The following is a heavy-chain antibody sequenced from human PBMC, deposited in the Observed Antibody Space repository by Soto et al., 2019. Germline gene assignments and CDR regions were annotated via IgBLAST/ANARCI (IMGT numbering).Heavy chain of an antibody. D-gene: IGHD3-10*01. CDR1: GFTFSIYD. Sequence: QVQLVESGGGVVQPGRSLRLSCAASGFTFSIYDMYWVRQPPDKGLEWVAVISYDGSSKDYADSVKGRFTISRENSKNTMYLQMNSLRDEDTAIYYCARGGGGLLWFGEPPSWGQGTLVTVSS. J-gene: IGHJ5*02. V-gene: IGHV3-33*01. CDR2: ISYDGSSK. CDR3: ARGGGGLLWFGEPPS.